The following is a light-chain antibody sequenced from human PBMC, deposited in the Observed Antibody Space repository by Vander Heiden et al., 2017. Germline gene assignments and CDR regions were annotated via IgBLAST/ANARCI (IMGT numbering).Light chain of an antibody. V-gene: IGLV2-14*03. CDR2: DVS. CDR1: SSDVGGYNY. CDR3: TSYTSRTTWV. J-gene: IGLJ2*01. Sequence: SALPQPASGSGSPGQSITISCTGTSSDVGGYNYVSWYQQHPGKAPKVMIYDVSNRPSGVSNRFSGSKSGNTASLTISGLQAEDEADYYCTSYTSRTTWVFGGGTKLTVL.